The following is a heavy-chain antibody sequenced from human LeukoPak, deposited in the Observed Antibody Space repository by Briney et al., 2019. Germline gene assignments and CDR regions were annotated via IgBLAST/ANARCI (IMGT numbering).Heavy chain of an antibody. J-gene: IGHJ4*02. V-gene: IGHV5-10-1*01. Sequence: GESLRISCKGSGYSFTSDWISWVRQMPGKGLEWMGRIDPSDSYTNYSPSFQGHVTISADKSISTAYLQWSSLKASDIAMYYCARQTTVWFGELRRGLDYWGQGTLVTVSS. CDR2: IDPSDSYT. CDR3: ARQTTVWFGELRRGLDY. CDR1: GYSFTSDW. D-gene: IGHD3-10*01.